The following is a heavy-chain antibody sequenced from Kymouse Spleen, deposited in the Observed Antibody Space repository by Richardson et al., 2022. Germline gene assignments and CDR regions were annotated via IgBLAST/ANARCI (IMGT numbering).Heavy chain of an antibody. CDR3: ARDRDYSNYVYYGMDV. CDR2: IWYDGSNK. CDR1: GFTFSSYG. D-gene: IGHD4-11,IGHD4-11*01. V-gene: IGHV3-33*01. J-gene: IGHJ6*02. Sequence: QVQLVESGGGVVQPGRSLRLSCAASGFTFSSYGMHWVRQAPGKGLEWVAVIWYDGSNKYYADSVKGRFTISRDNSKNTLYLQMNSLRAEDTAVYYCARDRDYSNYVYYGMDVWGQGTTVTVSS.